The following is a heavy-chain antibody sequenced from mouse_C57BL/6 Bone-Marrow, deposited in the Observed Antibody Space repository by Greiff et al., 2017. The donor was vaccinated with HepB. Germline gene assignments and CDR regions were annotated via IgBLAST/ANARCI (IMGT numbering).Heavy chain of an antibody. D-gene: IGHD1-1*01. Sequence: VKLVESGPGLVAPSQSLSISCTVSGFSLTSYGVDWVRQPPGKGLEWLGVIWGGGSTNYNSALMSRLSISKDNSKSQVFLKMNSLQTDDTAMYYCAKHSRAFDYYGSSDYFDDWGQGTTLTVSS. V-gene: IGHV2-9*01. J-gene: IGHJ2*01. CDR2: IWGGGST. CDR3: AKHSRAFDYYGSSDYFDD. CDR1: GFSLTSYG.